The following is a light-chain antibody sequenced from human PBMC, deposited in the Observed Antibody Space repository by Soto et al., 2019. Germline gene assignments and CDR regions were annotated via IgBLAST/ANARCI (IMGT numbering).Light chain of an antibody. CDR3: SSYAGSNNVEV. CDR1: SSDVGGDHY. J-gene: IGLJ1*01. CDR2: EVS. Sequence: QSALTQPPSASGSPGQSVTISCTGTSSDVGGDHYVSWYQQHPGKAPKLMIYEVSKRPSGVPDRFSGSQSGNTASLTVSGLQAEDEDDYYCSSYAGSNNVEVFGTGTKLTVL. V-gene: IGLV2-8*01.